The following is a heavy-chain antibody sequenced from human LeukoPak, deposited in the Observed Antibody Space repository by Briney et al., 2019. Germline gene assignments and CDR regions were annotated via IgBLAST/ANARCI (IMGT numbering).Heavy chain of an antibody. Sequence: PSETLSLTCAVYGVSFSGYYWSWIRQPPGKGLEWIGEINHSGSTNYNQSLKSRVTISVDTSKNQFSLKLSSVTAADTAVYYCARVGSGWYLRFDPWGQGTLVTVSS. J-gene: IGHJ5*02. CDR2: INHSGST. CDR1: GVSFSGYY. V-gene: IGHV4-34*01. D-gene: IGHD6-19*01. CDR3: ARVGSGWYLRFDP.